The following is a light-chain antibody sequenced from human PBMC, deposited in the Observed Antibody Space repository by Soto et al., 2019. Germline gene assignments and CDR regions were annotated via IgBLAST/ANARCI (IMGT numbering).Light chain of an antibody. J-gene: IGKJ1*01. CDR3: QQYGSSPRT. Sequence: EIVLTQSPATLSFSPGEGATSSGRGSQSASSSYLAWYQQKPGQAPRLLIYGASSRATGIPDRFSGSGSGTDFTLTISRLEPEDFAVYYCQQYGSSPRTFGQGTKVEIK. V-gene: IGKV3-20*01. CDR2: GAS. CDR1: QSASSSY.